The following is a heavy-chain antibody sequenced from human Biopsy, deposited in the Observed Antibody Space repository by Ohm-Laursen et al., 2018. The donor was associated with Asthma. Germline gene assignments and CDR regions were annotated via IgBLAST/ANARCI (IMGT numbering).Heavy chain of an antibody. CDR3: ASDFPKDYVRYNFQF. D-gene: IGHD4-17*01. J-gene: IGHJ4*02. CDR2: HDHEEGGT. CDR1: GYSLTDLS. Sequence: GSSVKVSCNISGYSLTDLSMHWVRQAPGQGLEWMGGHDHEEGGTVNARRFQGRVTMTEDTSTDTACMELSSLSSDDTAVYYCASDFPKDYVRYNFQFWGQGTLVTVSS. V-gene: IGHV1-24*01.